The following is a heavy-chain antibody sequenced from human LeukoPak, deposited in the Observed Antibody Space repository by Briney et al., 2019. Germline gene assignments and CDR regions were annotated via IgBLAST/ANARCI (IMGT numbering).Heavy chain of an antibody. CDR3: ARLGRDYYDSSGYYAPDH. V-gene: IGHV3-21*01. J-gene: IGHJ5*02. CDR2: ISSSSSYI. Sequence: GGSLRLSCAASGFTFSSNSMNWVRQAPGKGLEWVSSISSSSSYIYYADSVKGRFTISRDNAKNSLYLQMNSLRAEDTAVYYCARLGRDYYDSSGYYAPDHWGQGTLVTVSS. D-gene: IGHD3-22*01. CDR1: GFTFSSNS.